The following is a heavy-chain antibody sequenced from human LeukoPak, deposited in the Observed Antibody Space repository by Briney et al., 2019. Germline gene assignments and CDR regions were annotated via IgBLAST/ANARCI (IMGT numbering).Heavy chain of an antibody. V-gene: IGHV1-69*13. CDR3: VSPSSQLDHPYYFDY. D-gene: IGHD6-6*01. CDR1: GGTFSSYA. J-gene: IGHJ4*02. CDR2: IIPVFGTA. Sequence: SVKVSCKASGGTFSSYAISWVRQAPGQGLEWMGGIIPVFGTANYAQKFQGRVTITADESTSTAYMELSSLRSEDTAVYYCVSPSSQLDHPYYFDYWGQGTLVTVSS.